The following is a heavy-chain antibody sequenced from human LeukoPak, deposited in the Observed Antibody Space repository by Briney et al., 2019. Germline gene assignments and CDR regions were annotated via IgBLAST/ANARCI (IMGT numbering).Heavy chain of an antibody. CDR3: ATVMGSSPSTAYFAY. Sequence: PGGSLRLSCGGSGFNFSRIAINWVRQTPGKGLEWLLAINSDGRYIYYTDSVKGRFTTSRDNSRNPVYLKMNGTEVEDTAVYSCATVMGSSPSTAYFAYCGQGTPVTVYS. CDR1: GFNFSRIA. V-gene: IGHV3-23*01. J-gene: IGHJ4*02. D-gene: IGHD6-6*01. CDR2: INSDGRYI.